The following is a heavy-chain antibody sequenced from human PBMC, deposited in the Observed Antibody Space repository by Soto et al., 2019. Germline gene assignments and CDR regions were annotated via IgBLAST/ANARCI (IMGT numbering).Heavy chain of an antibody. V-gene: IGHV1-8*01. J-gene: IGHJ4*02. CDR2: MEPSTGRT. CDR1: GYSFTSLG. CDR3: ARGASAGVDY. Sequence: ASVKVSCKASGYSFTSLGINWVRRTAGQGLEWMGWMEPSTGRTGYAQKFQGRVTMTRDTSIKTAYMELTTLTSDDTAFYYCARGASAGVDYWGQGTLVTV. D-gene: IGHD1-26*01.